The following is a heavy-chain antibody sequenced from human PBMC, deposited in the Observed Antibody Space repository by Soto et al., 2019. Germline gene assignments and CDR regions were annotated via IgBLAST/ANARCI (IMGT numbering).Heavy chain of an antibody. Sequence: GGSLRLSCAASGFTFSSYSMNWVRQAPGKGLEWVSSISSSSSYIYYADSVKGRFTISRDNAKNSLYLQMNSLRAEDTAVYYCARVAPPAAFDIWGQGTMVTVSS. V-gene: IGHV3-21*01. CDR1: GFTFSSYS. CDR2: ISSSSSYI. J-gene: IGHJ3*02. CDR3: ARVAPPAAFDI.